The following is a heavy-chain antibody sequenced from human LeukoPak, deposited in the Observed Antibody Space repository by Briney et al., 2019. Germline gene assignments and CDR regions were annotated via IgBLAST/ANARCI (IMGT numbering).Heavy chain of an antibody. J-gene: IGHJ4*02. V-gene: IGHV3-23*01. CDR1: GFTFSSYA. Sequence: PGGSLRLSCASSGFTFSSYAMTWVRQAPGKGLDWVSLVSGSGTSTYYADSVKGRFTISRDNSKNTLYLQMSSLRAEDTAVYYCAKTLAYCSGGSCYSNYYFDYWGQGTLVTVSS. CDR3: AKTLAYCSGGSCYSNYYFDY. CDR2: VSGSGTST. D-gene: IGHD2-15*01.